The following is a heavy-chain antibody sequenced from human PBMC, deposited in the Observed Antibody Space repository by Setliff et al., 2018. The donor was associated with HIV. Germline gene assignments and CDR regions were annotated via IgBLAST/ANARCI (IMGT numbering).Heavy chain of an antibody. Sequence: SETLSLTCTVSGGSISSGSYYWSWIRQPAGKGLEWIGHIYTSGSTNYNPSLKSRVTISVDTSKNQFSLKLSSVTAADTAVYYCARALAGGSGWNYFDLWGPGTLVTVSS. V-gene: IGHV4-61*09. CDR1: GGSISSGSYY. CDR2: IYTSGST. D-gene: IGHD6-19*01. J-gene: IGHJ4*02. CDR3: ARALAGGSGWNYFDL.